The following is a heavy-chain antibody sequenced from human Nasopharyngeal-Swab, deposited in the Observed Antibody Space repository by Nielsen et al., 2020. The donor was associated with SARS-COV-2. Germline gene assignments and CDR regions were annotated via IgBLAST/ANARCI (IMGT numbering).Heavy chain of an antibody. V-gene: IGHV4-39*01. CDR3: ASSPFRITIFGVVIGNWFDP. J-gene: IGHJ5*02. Sequence: VRQMPGKGLEWIGSIYYSGSTYYNPSLKSRVTISVDTSKNQFSPKLSSVTAADTAVYYCASSPFRITIFGVVIGNWFDPWGQGTLVTVSS. CDR2: IYYSGST. D-gene: IGHD3-3*01.